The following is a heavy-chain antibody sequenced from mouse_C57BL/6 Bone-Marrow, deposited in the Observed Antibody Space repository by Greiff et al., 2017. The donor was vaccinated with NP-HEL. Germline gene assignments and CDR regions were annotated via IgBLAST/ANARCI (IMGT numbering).Heavy chain of an antibody. CDR2: IYPRSGNT. D-gene: IGHD2-4*01. V-gene: IGHV1-81*01. CDR1: GYTFTSYG. J-gene: IGHJ1*03. CDR3: AKNDYGYWYFDV. Sequence: QVQLQQSGAELARPGASVKLSCKASGYTFTSYGISWVKQRTGQGLEWIGEIYPRSGNTYYNEKFKGKATLTADKSSSTAYMQLSSLTSEDSAVYFCAKNDYGYWYFDVWGTGTTVTVSS.